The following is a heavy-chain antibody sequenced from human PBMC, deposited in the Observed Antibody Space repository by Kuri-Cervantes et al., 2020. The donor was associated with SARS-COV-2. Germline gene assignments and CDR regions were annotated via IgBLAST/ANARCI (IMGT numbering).Heavy chain of an antibody. CDR3: ARGLIGLVPAPVLGLGPHYYYFHMDV. Sequence: SQTLSLTCAVFGGSFSGYQWGWIRQSPGKGLEWIGEINHSGGTNYNSSLKSRVTISVDTSKNQFSLELTSVTAADTAVYYCARGLIGLVPAPVLGLGPHYYYFHMDVWGQGTTVTVSS. D-gene: IGHD2-2*01. J-gene: IGHJ6*02. V-gene: IGHV4-34*01. CDR2: INHSGGT. CDR1: GGSFSGYQ.